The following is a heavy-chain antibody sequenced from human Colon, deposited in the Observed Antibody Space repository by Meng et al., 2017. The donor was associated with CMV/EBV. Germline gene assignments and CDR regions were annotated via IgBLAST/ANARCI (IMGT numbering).Heavy chain of an antibody. CDR3: ARDFSSYFDY. J-gene: IGHJ4*02. Sequence: SETLSLTCTVSGDSIRSYYWTWIRQSPGRGLEFIGHIFSGGSPNYNPSLNSRVTITQDIFKNQFSLKLTSVTAADTATYYCARDFSSYFDYWGQGILVTVFS. CDR1: GDSIRSYY. CDR2: IFSGGSP. D-gene: IGHD6-13*01. V-gene: IGHV4-59*01.